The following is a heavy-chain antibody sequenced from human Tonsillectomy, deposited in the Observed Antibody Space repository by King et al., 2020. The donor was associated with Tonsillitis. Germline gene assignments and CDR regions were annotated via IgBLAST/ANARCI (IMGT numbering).Heavy chain of an antibody. CDR1: GFTFGTYT. CDR2: INSAGSYM. D-gene: IGHD1-1*01. V-gene: IGHV3-21*01. J-gene: IGHJ6*02. Sequence: QLVQSGGGLVKPGGSLRLSCASSGFTFGTYTMNWVRQAPGKGLEWVSSINSAGSYMYYADSVKGRFTISRDNAKNSLYLQMNSLRAEDKAVYYCARDGKTGTTSYSYGMDVWGQGTTVTVSS. CDR3: ARDGKTGTTSYSYGMDV.